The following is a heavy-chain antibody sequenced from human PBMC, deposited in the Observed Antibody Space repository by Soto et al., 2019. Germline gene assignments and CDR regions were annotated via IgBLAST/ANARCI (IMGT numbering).Heavy chain of an antibody. Sequence: PSETLSLTCAVYGGSFSGYYWNWIRQPPGKGLEWIGEINHSGSTNYNPSLKSRVTISLDTSKNQYSLKLSSVTAADTAVYYCDRASGWSPLAPWGQGTLVTVSS. V-gene: IGHV4-34*01. D-gene: IGHD6-19*01. J-gene: IGHJ5*02. CDR3: DRASGWSPLAP. CDR2: INHSGST. CDR1: GGSFSGYY.